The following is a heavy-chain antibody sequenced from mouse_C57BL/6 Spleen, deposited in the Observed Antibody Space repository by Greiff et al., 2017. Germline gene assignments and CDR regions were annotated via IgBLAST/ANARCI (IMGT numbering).Heavy chain of an antibody. CDR3: AREEKRWLLRIAY. CDR1: GYTFTSYW. V-gene: IGHV1-50*01. CDR2: IDPSDSYT. Sequence: QVQLQQPGAELVKPGASVKLSCKASGYTFTSYWMQWVKQRPGQGLEWIGEIDPSDSYTNYNQKFKGKATLTVDTSSSTAYMQLSSLTSEDSAVYYCAREEKRWLLRIAYWGQGTLVTVSA. J-gene: IGHJ3*01. D-gene: IGHD2-3*01.